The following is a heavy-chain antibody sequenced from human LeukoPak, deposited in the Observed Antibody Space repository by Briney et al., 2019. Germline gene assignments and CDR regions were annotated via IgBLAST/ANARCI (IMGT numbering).Heavy chain of an antibody. Sequence: PSETLSLTCAVYGGSFSGYYWSWIRQPPGKGLEWIGEINHSGSTNYNPSLKSRVTISVDTSKNQFSLKLSSVTAADTAVYYCARGPPYYGGYFDYWGQGTLVTVSS. CDR2: INHSGST. CDR1: GGSFSGYY. D-gene: IGHD4-23*01. J-gene: IGHJ4*02. CDR3: ARGPPYYGGYFDY. V-gene: IGHV4-34*01.